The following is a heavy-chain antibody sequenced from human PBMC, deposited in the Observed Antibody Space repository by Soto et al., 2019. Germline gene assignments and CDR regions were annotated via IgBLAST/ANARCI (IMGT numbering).Heavy chain of an antibody. Sequence: VQLVQSGSELKKPGALVKVSCKASGYTFTSYAMNWVRQAPGQGLEWMGWINTNTGNPTYAQGFTGRFVFSLDTSVSTAYLEICSLKAEDTAVYYCARDHCSGTSCYQYYYYGMDVLGQGPTVTV. CDR3: ARDHCSGTSCYQYYYYGMDV. CDR2: INTNTGNP. J-gene: IGHJ6*02. V-gene: IGHV7-4-1*01. CDR1: GYTFTSYA. D-gene: IGHD2-2*01.